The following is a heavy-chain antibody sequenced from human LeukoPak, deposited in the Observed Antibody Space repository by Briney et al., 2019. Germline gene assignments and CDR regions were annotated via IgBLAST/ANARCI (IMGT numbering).Heavy chain of an antibody. Sequence: PSETLSLTCTVSLDSTTSNFWSWVRQSPGKGLEWIGEVHRSGSPNYNPSLQSRVTISIDRSRNQIALELSSVTAADTAVYYCAREILGGFNPGAYWGQGTLGTVSS. V-gene: IGHV4-4*02. J-gene: IGHJ4*02. D-gene: IGHD1-14*01. CDR3: AREILGGFNPGAY. CDR2: VHRSGSP. CDR1: LDSTTSNF.